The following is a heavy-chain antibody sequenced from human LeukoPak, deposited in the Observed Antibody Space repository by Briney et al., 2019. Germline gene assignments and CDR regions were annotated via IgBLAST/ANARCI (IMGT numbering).Heavy chain of an antibody. Sequence: SETLSLTCTVPGGSISSCYWSWIRQPAGKGLERIGRIYTSGSTNYNPSLKSRVTMSVDTSKNQFSLKLSSVTAADTAVYYCARDVYYYDSSGYYGFDYWGQGTLVTVSS. CDR1: GGSISSCY. CDR2: IYTSGST. V-gene: IGHV4-4*07. J-gene: IGHJ4*02. CDR3: ARDVYYYDSSGYYGFDY. D-gene: IGHD3-22*01.